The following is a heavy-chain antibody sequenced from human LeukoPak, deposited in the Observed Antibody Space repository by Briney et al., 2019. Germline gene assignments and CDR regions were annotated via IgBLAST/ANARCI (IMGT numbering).Heavy chain of an antibody. CDR1: LFTSSSYS. Sequence: PVGSLRLSCAASLFTSSSYSMHCVPQAPRKGLLSVSYISGDRSTKTYADSVKGRFTISRDNAKNTLDLQMNSRRAEDTAVYYCARGGWGTAIDYWAQGTLVTVSS. CDR2: ISGDRSTK. CDR3: ARGGWGTAIDY. D-gene: IGHD1-7*01. J-gene: IGHJ4*02. V-gene: IGHV3-74*01.